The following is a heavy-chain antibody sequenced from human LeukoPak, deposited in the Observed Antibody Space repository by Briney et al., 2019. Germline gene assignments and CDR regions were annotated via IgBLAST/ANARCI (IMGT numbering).Heavy chain of an antibody. CDR2: ISYDGSNK. V-gene: IGHV3-30-3*01. J-gene: IGHJ6*03. CDR3: AREPHEVELEDYYYMDV. CDR1: GFTFSSYA. Sequence: GGSLRLSCAASGFTFSSYAMHWVRQAPGKGLEWVAVISYDGSNKYYADSVKGRFTISRDNSKNTLYLQMNSLRAEDTAVYYCAREPHEVELEDYYYMDVWGKGTTVTVSS. D-gene: IGHD1-26*01.